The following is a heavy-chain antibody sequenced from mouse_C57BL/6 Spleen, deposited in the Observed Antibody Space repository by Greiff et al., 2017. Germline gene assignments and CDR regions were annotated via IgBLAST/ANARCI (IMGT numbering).Heavy chain of an antibody. Sequence: EVTVVESGGGLVKPGGSLKLSCAASGFPFSSSAMSWVRQTPEKTLEWVATISDGGSYTYYPDNVKGRFTISKDKTKNNLYLQMSHLKSEDTAMYYCARERDYDYDEFAYWGQGTLVTVS. V-gene: IGHV5-4*01. CDR3: ARERDYDYDEFAY. CDR2: ISDGGSYT. J-gene: IGHJ3*01. D-gene: IGHD2-4*01. CDR1: GFPFSSSA.